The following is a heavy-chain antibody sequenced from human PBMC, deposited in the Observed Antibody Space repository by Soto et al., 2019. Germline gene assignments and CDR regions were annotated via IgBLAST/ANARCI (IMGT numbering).Heavy chain of an antibody. CDR1: GFTFSSYA. V-gene: IGHV3-30-3*01. D-gene: IGHD6-19*01. CDR2: ISYDGSNK. Sequence: QVQLVESGGGVVQPGRSLRLSCAASGFTFSSYAMHWVRQAPGKGLEWVAVISYDGSNKYYADSVKGRFTISRDNSKNTLYRQMNSLRAGDTAVYYCARDPVLAFVAAYYFDYWGQGTLVTVSS. CDR3: ARDPVLAFVAAYYFDY. J-gene: IGHJ4*02.